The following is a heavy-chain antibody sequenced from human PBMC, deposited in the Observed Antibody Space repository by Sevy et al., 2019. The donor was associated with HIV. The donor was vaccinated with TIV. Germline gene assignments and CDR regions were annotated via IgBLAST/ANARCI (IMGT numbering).Heavy chain of an antibody. CDR2: IYSYGEA. D-gene: IGHD6-13*01. CDR1: GVSIRDSSYY. Sequence: SETLSLTCTVSGVSIRDSSYYWAWIRQPPGKGLEWIGNIYSYGEAYYNSSLKSPVTISVDTSKNQFSLSLTSVTAADTAIYFCARSMEQQLDAFDIWGQGTMVTVSS. V-gene: IGHV4-39*01. J-gene: IGHJ3*02. CDR3: ARSMEQQLDAFDI.